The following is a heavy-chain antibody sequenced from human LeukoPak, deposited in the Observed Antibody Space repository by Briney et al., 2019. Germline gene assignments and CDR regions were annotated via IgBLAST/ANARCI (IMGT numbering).Heavy chain of an antibody. V-gene: IGHV4-4*07. J-gene: IGHJ5*02. CDR1: GGSISSYY. Sequence: PSETLSRTCTVSGGSISSYYWSWIRQPAGKGLEWIGRIYTSGSTNYNPSLTSRVTMSVDTSKNQFSLKLSSVTAADTAVYYCARGGLAVAGRGFDPWGQGTLVTVSS. D-gene: IGHD6-19*01. CDR2: IYTSGST. CDR3: ARGGLAVAGRGFDP.